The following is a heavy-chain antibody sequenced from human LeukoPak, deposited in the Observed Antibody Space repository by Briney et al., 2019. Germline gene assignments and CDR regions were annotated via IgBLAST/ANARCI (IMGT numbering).Heavy chain of an antibody. D-gene: IGHD5-12*01. J-gene: IGHJ4*02. CDR2: ISGGGGST. Sequence: PGGSLRLSCAASGFTFSSYAMTWVRQAPGKGLEWVSGISGGGGSTYYADSVKGRLTISRDNSKNTLYLQMNSLRAEDTAVYYCAKGIEGKVATIATFDYWGQGTLVTVSS. CDR3: AKGIEGKVATIATFDY. V-gene: IGHV3-23*01. CDR1: GFTFSSYA.